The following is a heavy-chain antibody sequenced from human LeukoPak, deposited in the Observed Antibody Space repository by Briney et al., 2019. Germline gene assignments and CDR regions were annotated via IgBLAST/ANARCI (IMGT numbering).Heavy chain of an antibody. V-gene: IGHV3-66*01. CDR2: IYSDGST. Sequence: GGSLRLSCAVSEITVSSNHMTWVRQAPGKGLEWVSLIYSDGSTHYADSVRGRFTISRDNSENTLFLQMNSLKTEDTAVYYCARDAGKTGGANWFDPWGQGTLVTVSS. CDR1: EITVSSNH. D-gene: IGHD1-14*01. CDR3: ARDAGKTGGANWFDP. J-gene: IGHJ5*02.